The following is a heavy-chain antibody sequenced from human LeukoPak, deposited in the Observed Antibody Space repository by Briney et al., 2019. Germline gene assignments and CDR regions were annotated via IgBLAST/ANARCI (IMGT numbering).Heavy chain of an antibody. CDR3: ARILQTTEYYGDYGD. Sequence: GRSLRLSCAASGFTFRDYAMHWVRQAPGKGLEFVSAISSNGGNTYYANSVKGRFTISRDNSKNTLYLQMGSLRADDMAVYYCARILQTTEYYGDYGDWGQGTLVTVSS. J-gene: IGHJ4*02. CDR1: GFTFRDYA. CDR2: ISSNGGNT. V-gene: IGHV3-64*01. D-gene: IGHD4-17*01.